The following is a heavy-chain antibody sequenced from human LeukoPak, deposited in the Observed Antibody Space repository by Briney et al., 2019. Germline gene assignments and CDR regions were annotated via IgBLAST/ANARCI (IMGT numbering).Heavy chain of an antibody. J-gene: IGHJ4*02. V-gene: IGHV3-21*01. CDR2: ISSSSSYI. D-gene: IGHD4-17*01. Sequence: PGRSLRLSCAASGFTFSNYGMHWVRQAPGKGLEWVSSISSSSSYIYYADSVKGRFTISRDNAKNSLYLQMNSLRAEDTAVYYCARDQYYGSFDYWGQGTLVTVSS. CDR1: GFTFSNYG. CDR3: ARDQYYGSFDY.